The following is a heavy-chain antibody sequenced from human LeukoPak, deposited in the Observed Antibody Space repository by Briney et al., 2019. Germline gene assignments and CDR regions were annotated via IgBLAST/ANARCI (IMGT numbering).Heavy chain of an antibody. V-gene: IGHV4-39*01. D-gene: IGHD6-6*01. CDR1: GGSISSSSYY. J-gene: IGHJ4*02. CDR3: ARGKLRSIAARYYFDY. Sequence: SETLSLTCTVSGGSISSSSYYWGWIRQPPGKGLEWIGSIYYSGSTYYNPSLKSRVTISVGTSKNQFSLKLSSVTAADTAVYYCARGKLRSIAARYYFDYWGQGTLVTVPS. CDR2: IYYSGST.